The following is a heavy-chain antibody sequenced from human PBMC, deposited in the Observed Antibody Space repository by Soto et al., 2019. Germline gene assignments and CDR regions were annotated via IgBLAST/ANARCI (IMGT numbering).Heavy chain of an antibody. J-gene: IGHJ6*02. CDR3: ARSAITLFVVVSIPPHYYSEMDV. Sequence: QVQLVQSGAEVKKPGSSVKVSCKASGGTFNRYAISWVRQAPGQGLEWMGGIIPIFGIGNDAQRFQGRGTTTAEESTGTAYMELSSLRSEDTGVYYCARSAITLFVVVSIPPHYYSEMDVWGQGTTVTVSS. CDR1: GGTFNRYA. D-gene: IGHD3-3*01. CDR2: IIPIFGIG. V-gene: IGHV1-69*01.